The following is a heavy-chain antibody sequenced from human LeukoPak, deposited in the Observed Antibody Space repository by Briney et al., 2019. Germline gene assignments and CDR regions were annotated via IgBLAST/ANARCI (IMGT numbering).Heavy chain of an antibody. D-gene: IGHD3-9*01. CDR3: ARGLRYFDWLIGYFDY. CDR1: GYSISSGYY. CDR2: IYHSGST. J-gene: IGHJ4*02. V-gene: IGHV4-38-2*02. Sequence: SETLSLTCTVSGYSISSGYYWGWIRQPPGKGLEWIGSIYHSGSTYYDPSLKSRVTISVDKSKNQFSLKLSSVTAADTAVYYCARGLRYFDWLIGYFDYWGQGTLVTVSS.